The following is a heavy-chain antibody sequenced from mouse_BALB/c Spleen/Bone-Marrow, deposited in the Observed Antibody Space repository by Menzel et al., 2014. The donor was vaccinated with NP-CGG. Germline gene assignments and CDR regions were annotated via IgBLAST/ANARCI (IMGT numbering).Heavy chain of an antibody. J-gene: IGHJ2*01. CDR3: AREVVATDYFDY. D-gene: IGHD1-1*01. CDR1: GYTFTSYA. CDR2: ISPYNDGT. V-gene: IGHV1-14*01. Sequence: VQLQQPGPELVKPGASVKMSCKASGYTFTSYAMHWVKQKPGQGLEWIGYISPYNDGTKYNEKFKGKATLTSDRSSSTAYMELSSLTSEDSAVYYCAREVVATDYFDYWGQGTTLTVSS.